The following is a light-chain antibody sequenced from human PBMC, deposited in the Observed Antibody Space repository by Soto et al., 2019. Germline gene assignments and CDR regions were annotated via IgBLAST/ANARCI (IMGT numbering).Light chain of an antibody. J-gene: IGKJ1*01. V-gene: IGKV1-5*01. Sequence: DIQMTQSPSTLSASVGARVTITFRASQSISSWLAWYQQKPGKAPKLLIYDASSLESGVPSRFSGSGSGTEFTLTISSLQPDDFATYYCQQYNSYSTFGQGTKVEIK. CDR3: QQYNSYST. CDR2: DAS. CDR1: QSISSW.